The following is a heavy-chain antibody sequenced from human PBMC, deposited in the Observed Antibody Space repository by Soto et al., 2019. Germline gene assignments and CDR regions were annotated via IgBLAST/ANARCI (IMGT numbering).Heavy chain of an antibody. CDR1: GFTFSSYA. CDR2: LSGSGSST. J-gene: IGHJ4*02. Sequence: PGGSLRLSCAASGFTFSSYAMNWVRQAPGKGLEWVSALSGSGSSTYYADSVKGRFAISRDNSKNTLYLQMNSLRAEDTAVYYCAKVAGIAVAGAYFDYWGQGTLVTVSS. V-gene: IGHV3-23*01. D-gene: IGHD6-19*01. CDR3: AKVAGIAVAGAYFDY.